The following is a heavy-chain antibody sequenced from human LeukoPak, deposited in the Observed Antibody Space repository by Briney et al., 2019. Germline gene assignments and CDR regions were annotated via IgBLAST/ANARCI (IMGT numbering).Heavy chain of an antibody. D-gene: IGHD3-22*01. J-gene: IGHJ4*02. CDR1: GFTFSSFA. Sequence: GGSLRLSCAASGFTFSSFALSWVRHAPGKGLEWVSAISGSGAGTYYADSVKGRFTISRDNSRNTLYLQMTGLRAEDTAVYYCAKVLHYYDDNTSPGYWGRGTLVTVSS. V-gene: IGHV3-23*01. CDR3: AKVLHYYDDNTSPGY. CDR2: ISGSGAGT.